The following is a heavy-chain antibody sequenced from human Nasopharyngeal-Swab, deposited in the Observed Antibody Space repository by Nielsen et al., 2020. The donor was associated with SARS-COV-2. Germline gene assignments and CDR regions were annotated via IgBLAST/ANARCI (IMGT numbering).Heavy chain of an antibody. Sequence: GESLKLSCAASGFTFSSYWMSCVRPAPGKGLEWVANIKQDGSEKYYVDSVKGRFTISRDNAKNSLYLQMNSLRAEDTAVYYCARDSRGYSYGYIYFDYWGQGTLVTVSS. CDR1: GFTFSSYW. D-gene: IGHD5-18*01. CDR3: ARDSRGYSYGYIYFDY. V-gene: IGHV3-7*03. CDR2: IKQDGSEK. J-gene: IGHJ4*02.